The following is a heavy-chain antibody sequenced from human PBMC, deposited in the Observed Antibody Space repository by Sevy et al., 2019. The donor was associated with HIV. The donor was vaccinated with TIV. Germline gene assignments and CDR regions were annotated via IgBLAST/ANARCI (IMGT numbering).Heavy chain of an antibody. J-gene: IGHJ6*02. CDR3: ARDCSSASCLWGMDV. Sequence: GGSLRLSCAASGFTFSSYWMSWVRQAPGKGLEWVANIKRDGSEKYYVDSVKGRFPISRDNAKNSLYLQMNSLRAGDTAVYYCARDCSSASCLWGMDVWGQGTTVTVSS. V-gene: IGHV3-7*03. CDR2: IKRDGSEK. D-gene: IGHD2-2*01. CDR1: GFTFSSYW.